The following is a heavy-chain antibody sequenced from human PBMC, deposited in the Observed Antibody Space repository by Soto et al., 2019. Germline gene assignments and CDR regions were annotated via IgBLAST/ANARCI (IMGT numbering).Heavy chain of an antibody. V-gene: IGHV1-69*01. CDR2: IITLFGTA. D-gene: IGHD4-17*01. CDR3: AREVGYGDFSAALLD. CDR1: GGTSSSHS. J-gene: IGHJ4*02. Sequence: VQLMQSGAEVKQPGSSVKVSCKASGGTSSSHSINWVRQAPGQGLEWMGGIITLFGTANYAQNFQGRVTITADQSTSTAYMELNSLRSDDTAVYYCAREVGYGDFSAALLDWGQGTLVTVSS.